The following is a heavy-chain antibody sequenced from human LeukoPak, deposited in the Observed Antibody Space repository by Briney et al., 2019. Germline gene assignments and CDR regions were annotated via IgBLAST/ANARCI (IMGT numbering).Heavy chain of an antibody. CDR2: ISTSGSDT. V-gene: IGHV3-23*01. J-gene: IGHJ4*02. CDR1: GFTFSESP. CDR3: AKGGNYAPLDY. Sequence: GGSLRLSCAASGFTFSESPMTWVRQAPGKGLEWVSAISTSGSDTIYTDSVKDRFTISRDNSKNTLYLQMNSLGAEDTAVYYCAKGGNYAPLDYWGQGTLVTVSS. D-gene: IGHD1-7*01.